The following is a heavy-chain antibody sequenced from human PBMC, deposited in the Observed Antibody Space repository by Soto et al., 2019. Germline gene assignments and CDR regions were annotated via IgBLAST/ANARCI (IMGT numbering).Heavy chain of an antibody. CDR1: GGSISTNIYY. CDR3: ARHSHEDHGDPNWFDP. Sequence: QVQLQESGPGLVWPSETLSLTCTVSGGSISTNIYYWGWIRQPPGAGLEWIGSIYYTGDTFYNPSLKSRVTLSVDTSENQFSLRLSSVTAADTAVYYCARHSHEDHGDPNWFDPWGQGTLVTVSS. J-gene: IGHJ5*02. V-gene: IGHV4-39*01. CDR2: IYYTGDT. D-gene: IGHD4-17*01.